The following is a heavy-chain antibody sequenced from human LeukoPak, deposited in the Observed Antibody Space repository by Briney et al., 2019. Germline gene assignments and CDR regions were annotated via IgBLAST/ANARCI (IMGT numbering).Heavy chain of an antibody. CDR3: AREHRGYSGGFDP. D-gene: IGHD5-12*01. CDR1: GYTFTGYY. CDR2: INPNSGGT. V-gene: IGHV1-2*02. J-gene: IGHJ5*02. Sequence: GASVKVSCKASGYTFTGYYMHWVRQAPGQGLEWMGWINPNSGGTNYAQKFQGRVTMTRDTSISTAYMELSRLRSDDTAVYYCAREHRGYSGGFDPWGQGTLVTVSS.